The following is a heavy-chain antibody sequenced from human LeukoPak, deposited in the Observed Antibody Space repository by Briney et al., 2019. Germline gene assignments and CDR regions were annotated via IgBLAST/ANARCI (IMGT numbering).Heavy chain of an antibody. D-gene: IGHD3-16*01. Sequence: PGGSLRLSCAASGFTVCSNYMSWVRQAPGKGLEWVSVIYSGGSTYYADSVKGRFTISRDNSKNTLYLQMNSLRAEDTAVYYCARDGGDPVWGYYYGMDVWGQGTTVTVSS. CDR3: ARDGGDPVWGYYYGMDV. J-gene: IGHJ6*02. CDR1: GFTVCSNY. V-gene: IGHV3-53*01. CDR2: IYSGGST.